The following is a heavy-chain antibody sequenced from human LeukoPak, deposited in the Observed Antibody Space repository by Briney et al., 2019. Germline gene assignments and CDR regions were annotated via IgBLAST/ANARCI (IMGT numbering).Heavy chain of an antibody. CDR3: ARGANVLRYFAWLLGVAY. J-gene: IGHJ4*02. D-gene: IGHD3-9*01. V-gene: IGHV1-18*01. CDR2: ISAYNGNT. Sequence: ASLKVSCKASGYTFTSYGISWVRQAPGQGLEWMGWISAYNGNTNYAKKLQGRVTMTTDTSTSTDYMELRSLRADDTAVYYCARGANVLRYFAWLLGVAYWGQGTLVTVSS. CDR1: GYTFTSYG.